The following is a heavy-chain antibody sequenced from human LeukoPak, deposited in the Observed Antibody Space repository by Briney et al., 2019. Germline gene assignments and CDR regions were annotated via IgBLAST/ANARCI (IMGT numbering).Heavy chain of an antibody. CDR1: GYTFTSYD. V-gene: IGHV1-8*01. CDR2: MNPNSGNT. CDR3: ARGSSWYYYYYYMDV. D-gene: IGHD6-13*01. Sequence: VKVSCKASGYTFTSYDINWVRQATGQGLEWMGWMNPNSGNTGYAQKFQGRVTMTRNTSISTAYMELSSLRSEDTAVYYCARGSSWYYYYYYMDVWGKGTTVTISS. J-gene: IGHJ6*03.